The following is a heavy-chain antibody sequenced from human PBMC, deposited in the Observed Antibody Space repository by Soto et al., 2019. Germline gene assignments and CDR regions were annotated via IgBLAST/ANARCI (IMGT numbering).Heavy chain of an antibody. CDR2: IYYSGST. V-gene: IGHV4-31*03. CDR1: GGNISSGGYY. D-gene: IGHD3-10*01. J-gene: IGHJ6*02. CDR3: ARSSRFGELLSTNYYYYYGMDV. Sequence: SETLSLTCTVSGGNISSGGYYWSWIRQHPGKGLEWIGYIYYSGSTYYNPSLKSRVTISVDTSKNQFSLKLSSVTAADTAVYYCARSSRFGELLSTNYYYYYGMDVWGQGTTVTVSS.